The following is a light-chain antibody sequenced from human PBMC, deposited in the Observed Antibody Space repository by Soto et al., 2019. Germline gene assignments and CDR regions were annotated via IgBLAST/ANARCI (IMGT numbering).Light chain of an antibody. V-gene: IGLV4-69*01. J-gene: IGLJ3*02. CDR1: SGHSNYA. Sequence: QPVLTQSPSASASLGASVRLTCTLSSGHSNYAIAWHQQQPDKGPRYLMKLNNDGSHTKGDGIPDRFSGSSSGAERYLTISNLQSEDEADYYCQSWGTGIQVFGGGTKLTVL. CDR2: LNNDGSH. CDR3: QSWGTGIQV.